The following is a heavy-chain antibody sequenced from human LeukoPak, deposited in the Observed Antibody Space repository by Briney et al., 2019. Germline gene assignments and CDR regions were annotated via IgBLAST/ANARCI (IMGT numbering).Heavy chain of an antibody. CDR2: INHSGST. Sequence: SETLSLTCIVSGYSISSGYYWSWIRQPPGKGLEWIGEINHSGSTNYNPSLKSRVTISVDTSKNQFSLKLSSVTAADTAVYYCARRNPRSSSWYFWGQGTLVTVSS. D-gene: IGHD6-13*01. CDR1: GYSISSGYY. CDR3: ARRNPRSSSWYF. V-gene: IGHV4-34*01. J-gene: IGHJ4*02.